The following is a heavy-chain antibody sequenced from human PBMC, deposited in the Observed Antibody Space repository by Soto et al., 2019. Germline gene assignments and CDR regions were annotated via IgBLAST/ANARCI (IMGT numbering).Heavy chain of an antibody. V-gene: IGHV3-9*01. CDR1: GLTFDDYA. J-gene: IGHJ4*02. D-gene: IGHD3-9*01. CDR3: ASGRGYDILTGYYPYLDY. Sequence: EVQLVESGGGLVQSGKSLRLSCAASGLTFDDYAMHWVRQAPGKDLEWVSGISWNSGSIGYADSVKGRFTISRDNAKNSLYLQMNSLRAGDTALYYCASGRGYDILTGYYPYLDYWGQGTLVTVSS. CDR2: ISWNSGSI.